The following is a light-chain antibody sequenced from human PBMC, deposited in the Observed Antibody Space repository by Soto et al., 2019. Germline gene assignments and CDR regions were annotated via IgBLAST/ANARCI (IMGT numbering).Light chain of an antibody. CDR3: QQYGSSPWT. Sequence: EIVLTQSPGTLSVSPGERATLSCRASQSVSSSYLAWYQQKPGQAPRLLIYGASSRATGIPDRFSGSGSGTDFTLTISRLEPEDFAVYYCQQYGSSPWTFGQGTRWIS. J-gene: IGKJ1*01. CDR2: GAS. V-gene: IGKV3-20*01. CDR1: QSVSSSY.